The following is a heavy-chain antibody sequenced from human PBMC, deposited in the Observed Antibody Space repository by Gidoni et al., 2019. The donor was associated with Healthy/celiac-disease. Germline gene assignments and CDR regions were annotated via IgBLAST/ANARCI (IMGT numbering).Heavy chain of an antibody. CDR1: AGSISSSY. D-gene: IGHD3-10*01. J-gene: IGHJ4*02. Sequence: QVQLQESGPGLVQPSETLSLPCTVSAGSISSSYWSWIRQPPGKGLEWIGYIYYSGSTTYNPALKSRVTISVDTSKNQFSLKLSSVTAADTAVYYCARLRAPGAPGYYFDYWGQGTLVTVSS. CDR3: ARLRAPGAPGYYFDY. CDR2: IYYSGST. V-gene: IGHV4-59*01.